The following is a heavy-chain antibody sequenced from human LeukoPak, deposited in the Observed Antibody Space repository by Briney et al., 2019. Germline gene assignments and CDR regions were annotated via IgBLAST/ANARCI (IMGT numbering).Heavy chain of an antibody. CDR3: ARIGSSGYYVYYFDY. Sequence: GGSLRLSCAASGFSFSSYWMHWVRQVPGKGLIWVSRINSDGSSITYADSVKGRFTISRDNAKNTLYLQMNSLRAEDTAVYYCARIGSSGYYVYYFDYWGQGTLVTVSS. V-gene: IGHV3-74*01. J-gene: IGHJ4*02. CDR1: GFSFSSYW. D-gene: IGHD3-22*01. CDR2: INSDGSSI.